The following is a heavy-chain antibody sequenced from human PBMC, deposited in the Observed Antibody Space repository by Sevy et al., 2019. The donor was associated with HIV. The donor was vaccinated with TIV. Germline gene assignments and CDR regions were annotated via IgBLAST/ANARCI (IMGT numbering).Heavy chain of an antibody. CDR1: GFTFSTYS. V-gene: IGHV3-23*01. J-gene: IGHJ5*02. CDR3: ARDAQAWCGCWYGTSGVDR. Sequence: GGSLRLSCTASGFTFSTYSLTWVRQAPGKGLEWVSSITPDDTHYADSVRGRCSVSRDNSKNTLYLQMDSLRDDDTTLDYCARDAQAWCGCWYGTSGVDRWGQGTLVTVSS. D-gene: IGHD2-8*01. CDR2: ITPDDT.